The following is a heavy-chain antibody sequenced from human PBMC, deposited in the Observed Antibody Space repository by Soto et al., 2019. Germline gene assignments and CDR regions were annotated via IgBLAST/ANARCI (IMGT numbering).Heavy chain of an antibody. V-gene: IGHV3-23*01. D-gene: IGHD6-13*01. Sequence: LQWVSTITESGVTAYYADSVKGRFSISRDNVKAILYLQMSGLSVEDTAVYYCAKVPYSSSWNQAAFHVRGPGTMVPV. J-gene: IGHJ3*01. CDR2: ITESGVTA. CDR3: AKVPYSSSWNQAAFHV.